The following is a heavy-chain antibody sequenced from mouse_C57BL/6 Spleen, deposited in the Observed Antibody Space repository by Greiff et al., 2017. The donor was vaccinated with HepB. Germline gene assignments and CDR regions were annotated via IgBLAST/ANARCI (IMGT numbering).Heavy chain of an antibody. J-gene: IGHJ2*01. CDR1: GFTFSSYA. V-gene: IGHV5-9-1*02. Sequence: EVQVVESGEGLVKPGGSLKLSCAASGFTFSSYAMSWVRLTPEKRLEWVAYISSGGDYIYYADTVKGRFTISRDNARNTLYLQMSSLKSEDTAMYYCTRIYDYFDYWGQGTTLTVSS. CDR2: ISSGGDYI. CDR3: TRIYDYFDY. D-gene: IGHD2-12*01.